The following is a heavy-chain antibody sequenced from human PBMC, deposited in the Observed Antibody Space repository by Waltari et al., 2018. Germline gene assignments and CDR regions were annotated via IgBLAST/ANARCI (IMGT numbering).Heavy chain of an antibody. D-gene: IGHD2-21*01. CDR1: GFTFSSYW. J-gene: IGHJ3*02. Sequence: EVQLVESGEGLVQPGGSLRLSCAASGFTFSSYWLHWVRQATGKGLVWVSRIKTDGSSTSYADSVKGRFTISRDNAKNTLYLQMNRLRAEDTAVYYCARDRVEAFDIWGQGTMFTVSS. V-gene: IGHV3-74*01. CDR3: ARDRVEAFDI. CDR2: IKTDGSST.